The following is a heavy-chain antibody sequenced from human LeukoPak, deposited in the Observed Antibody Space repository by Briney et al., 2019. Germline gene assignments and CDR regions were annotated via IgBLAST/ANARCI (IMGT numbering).Heavy chain of an antibody. Sequence: PGRSLRLSCAASGFTFSSYGMHWVRQAPGKGLEWVAVIWYDGSNKYYADSVKGRFTISRDNSKNTLYLQMNSLRAEDTAVYYCAADLISGDSSWYGEGVDYWGQGTLVTVSS. D-gene: IGHD6-13*01. CDR2: IWYDGSNK. CDR1: GFTFSSYG. J-gene: IGHJ4*02. V-gene: IGHV3-30*19. CDR3: AADLISGDSSWYGEGVDY.